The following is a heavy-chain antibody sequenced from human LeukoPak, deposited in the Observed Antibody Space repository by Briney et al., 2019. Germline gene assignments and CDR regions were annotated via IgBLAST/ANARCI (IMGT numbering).Heavy chain of an antibody. CDR2: ISWNSGII. V-gene: IGHV3-9*01. J-gene: IGHJ1*01. D-gene: IGHD4-11*01. Sequence: GGSLRLSCAASGFTFHDYAMHWVRQAPGKGLEWVSGISWNSGIIGYADSVKGRFTISRDNAKNSLFLQMNSLRAEDTAVYYCARSTDTYSNYGSRYFQHWGQGTLVTVSS. CDR1: GFTFHDYA. CDR3: ARSTDTYSNYGSRYFQH.